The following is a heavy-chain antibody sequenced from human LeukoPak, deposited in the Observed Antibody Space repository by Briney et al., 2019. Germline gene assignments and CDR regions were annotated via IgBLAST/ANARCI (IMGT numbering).Heavy chain of an antibody. CDR3: ARDVGSVPYFHY. Sequence: PGGSLRLSCAASGFTFSSYWMHWVRQAPGKGLVWVSRINSDGSSISYADSVKGRFTISRDNAKNTLYLQMNSLRAEDTAVYYCARDVGSVPYFHYWGQGTLVTVSS. V-gene: IGHV3-74*01. D-gene: IGHD2-15*01. J-gene: IGHJ4*02. CDR2: INSDGSSI. CDR1: GFTFSSYW.